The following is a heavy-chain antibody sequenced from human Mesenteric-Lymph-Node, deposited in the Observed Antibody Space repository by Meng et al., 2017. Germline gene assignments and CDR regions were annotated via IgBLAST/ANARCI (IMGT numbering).Heavy chain of an antibody. J-gene: IGHJ6*02. CDR2: ISWGGHDI. V-gene: IGHV3-9*01. CDR1: GFNFDNFV. Sequence: GGSLRLSCEASGFNFDNFVMNWVRQIPGKGLEWVSSISWGGHDIGYADSVKGRFTISRDNAKSSLYLQMNSLRAGDTAVYYCARQVVDFFGLGGMDVWGQGTTVTVSS. D-gene: IGHD3-3*01. CDR3: ARQVVDFFGLGGMDV.